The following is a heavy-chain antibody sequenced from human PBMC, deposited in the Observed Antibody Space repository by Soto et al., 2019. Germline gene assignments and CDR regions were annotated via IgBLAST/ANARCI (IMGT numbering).Heavy chain of an antibody. CDR1: GFTFSSYA. D-gene: IGHD3-3*01. CDR3: AKELDDFWSGYYLPFDY. J-gene: IGHJ4*02. CDR2: ISYDGSNK. V-gene: IGHV3-30-3*01. Sequence: GGSLRLSCAASGFTFSSYAMHWVRQAPGKGLEWVAVISYDGSNKYYADSVKGRFTISRDNSKNTLYLQMNSLRAEDTAVYYCAKELDDFWSGYYLPFDYWGQGTLVTVSS.